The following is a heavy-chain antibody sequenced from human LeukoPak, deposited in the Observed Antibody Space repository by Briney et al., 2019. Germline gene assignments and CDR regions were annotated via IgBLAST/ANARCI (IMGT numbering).Heavy chain of an antibody. D-gene: IGHD3-10*01. Sequence: ASVKVSCKASGYTFTGYYMHWVRQAPGQGLEWMGWINPNSGGTNYAQKFQGRVTMTRDTSISTAYMELSRLRSDDTAVYYCARVWGLGEILGYWGQGTLVTVSS. CDR1: GYTFTGYY. CDR3: ARVWGLGEILGY. V-gene: IGHV1-2*02. CDR2: INPNSGGT. J-gene: IGHJ4*02.